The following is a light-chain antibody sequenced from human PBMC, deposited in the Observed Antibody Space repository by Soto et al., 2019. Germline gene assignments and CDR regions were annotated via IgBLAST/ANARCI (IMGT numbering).Light chain of an antibody. CDR1: SSDIGGYNS. CDR3: SSYTYGKNVG. J-gene: IGLJ1*01. Sequence: QSALTQSPSASGSPGQSVTISCTGTSSDIGGYNSVSWYQQHPGKAPKVMIYDVTKRPSGVPDRFSGSKSGNTASLTVSALQTEDEADYYCSSYTYGKNVGVGTGTKVTV. V-gene: IGLV2-8*01. CDR2: DVT.